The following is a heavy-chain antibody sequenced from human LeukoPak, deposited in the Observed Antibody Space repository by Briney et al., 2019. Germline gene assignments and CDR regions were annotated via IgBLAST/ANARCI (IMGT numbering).Heavy chain of an antibody. CDR3: ARLASSYYYYMDV. J-gene: IGHJ6*03. CDR1: GGSISSYY. V-gene: IGHV4-4*09. Sequence: SETLSLTCTVSGGSISSYYWSWIRQPPGKGLEWIGYIYTSGSTNYNASLKSRVTISVETSKNQFSLKLSSVPAADTAVYYCARLASSYYYYMDVWGKGTTVTVSS. CDR2: IYTSGST.